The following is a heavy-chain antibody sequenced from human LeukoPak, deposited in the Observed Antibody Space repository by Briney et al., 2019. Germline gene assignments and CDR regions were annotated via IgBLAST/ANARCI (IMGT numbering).Heavy chain of an antibody. CDR3: AIDLDFGGYSNFDY. D-gene: IGHD4-23*01. CDR1: GFTFSSYW. CDR2: IKSDGSSS. Sequence: GGSLRLSCAASGFTFSSYWMHWVRQAPWKGLVWVSRIKSDGSSSTYADSVKGRFTISRDNAKNTLYLQMNTLRVEDTAVYYCAIDLDFGGYSNFDYWGQGTLVTVSS. V-gene: IGHV3-74*01. J-gene: IGHJ4*02.